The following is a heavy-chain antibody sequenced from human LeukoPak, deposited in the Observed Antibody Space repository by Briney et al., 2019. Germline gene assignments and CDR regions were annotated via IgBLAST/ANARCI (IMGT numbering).Heavy chain of an antibody. CDR3: AGAGSYYYDSSGYYYFDY. CDR2: IIPIFGTA. D-gene: IGHD3-22*01. V-gene: IGHV1-69*13. Sequence: ASVKDSCKASGGTFSSYAISWVRQAPGQGLEWMGGIIPIFGTANYAQKFQGRVTITADESTSTAYMELSSLRSEDTAVYYCAGAGSYYYDSSGYYYFDYWGQGTLVTVSS. CDR1: GGTFSSYA. J-gene: IGHJ4*02.